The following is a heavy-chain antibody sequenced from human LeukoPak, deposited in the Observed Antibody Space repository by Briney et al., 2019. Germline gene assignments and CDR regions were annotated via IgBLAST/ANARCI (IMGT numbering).Heavy chain of an antibody. D-gene: IGHD3-22*01. Sequence: SVKVSCKASGGTFSSYAISWVRQAPGQGLEWMGGIIPIFGTANYAQKFQGRVTITRNTSISTAYMELCSLRSEDTAVYYCARGYYDSSGYYYHDAFDIWGQGTMVTVSS. CDR3: ARGYYDSSGYYYHDAFDI. V-gene: IGHV1-69*05. J-gene: IGHJ3*02. CDR1: GGTFSSYA. CDR2: IIPIFGTA.